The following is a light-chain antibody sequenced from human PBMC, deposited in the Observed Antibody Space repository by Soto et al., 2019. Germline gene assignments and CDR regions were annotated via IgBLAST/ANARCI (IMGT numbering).Light chain of an antibody. Sequence: DIQMTQSPSSLSASVGDRVTITCRASQSIRSYLNWYQQKPGKAPKLLIYAASSLQSGAHSRFSGSGSGTDFTLTISSLQPEDFETYYCQQNYEDPPTLGLGTKVDIK. CDR2: AAS. V-gene: IGKV1-39*01. CDR3: QQNYEDPPT. J-gene: IGKJ1*01. CDR1: QSIRSY.